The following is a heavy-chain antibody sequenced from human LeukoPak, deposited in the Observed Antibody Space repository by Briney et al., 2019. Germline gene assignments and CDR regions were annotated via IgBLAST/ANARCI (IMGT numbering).Heavy chain of an antibody. Sequence: GGSLRLSCAASGFTFSDYYMSWIRQAPGKGLEWVSYISSSGSTIYYADSAKGRFTISRDNAENSLYLQMNSLRAEDTAVYYCARGPSSGSYDLWGKGTTVTVSS. D-gene: IGHD3-10*01. V-gene: IGHV3-11*04. CDR1: GFTFSDYY. CDR2: ISSSGSTI. J-gene: IGHJ6*04. CDR3: ARGPSSGSYDL.